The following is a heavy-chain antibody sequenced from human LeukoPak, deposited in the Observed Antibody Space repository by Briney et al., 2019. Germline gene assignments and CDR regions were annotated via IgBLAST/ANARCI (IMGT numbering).Heavy chain of an antibody. V-gene: IGHV3-9*01. CDR2: ISWNSGSI. CDR3: AKDSYDILTGLDH. CDR1: GFTFDDYA. J-gene: IGHJ4*02. Sequence: GGSLRLSCAASGFTFDDYAMRWVRQAPGKGLEWVSGISWNSGSIYYADSVKGRFTISRDNAKNSLYLQMDSLRAEDTALYYCAKDSYDILTGLDHWGQGTLVTVSS. D-gene: IGHD3-9*01.